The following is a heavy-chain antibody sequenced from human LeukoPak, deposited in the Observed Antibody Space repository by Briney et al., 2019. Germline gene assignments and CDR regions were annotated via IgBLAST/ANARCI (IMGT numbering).Heavy chain of an antibody. CDR2: ISGSDGST. V-gene: IGHV3-23*01. J-gene: IGHJ4*02. D-gene: IGHD6-19*01. CDR1: GFTFSSYA. CDR3: ARRSGIAVAGAFDY. Sequence: TGGSLRLSCAASGFTFSSYAMSWVRQAPGKGLEWVSGISGSDGSTNYADSVKGRFTTSRDNSKNTLYLQMNSLRAEDTAVYYCARRSGIAVAGAFDYWGQGTLVTVSS.